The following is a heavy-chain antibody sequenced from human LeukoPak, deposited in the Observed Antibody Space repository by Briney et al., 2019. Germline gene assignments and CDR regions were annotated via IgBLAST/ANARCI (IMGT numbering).Heavy chain of an antibody. Sequence: PGGSLRLSCAASGFTFSSYAMSWARQAPGKGLEWVSAISGSGGSTYYADSVKGRFAISRDNSKNTLYLQMNSLRAEDTAVYYCARGLGAFDIWGQGTMVTVSS. CDR1: GFTFSSYA. CDR2: ISGSGGST. J-gene: IGHJ3*02. V-gene: IGHV3-23*01. D-gene: IGHD2-21*01. CDR3: ARGLGAFDI.